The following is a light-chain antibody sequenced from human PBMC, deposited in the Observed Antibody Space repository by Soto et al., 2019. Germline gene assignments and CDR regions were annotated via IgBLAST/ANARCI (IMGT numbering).Light chain of an antibody. CDR3: QHYFTTPRT. J-gene: IGKJ2*01. Sequence: DIVMTQSPDSLAVSLGERTTINCKSSQSLFYSSNNKNFLAWYQQKAGQPPKLLIYWASTRESGVPDRFSGSGSGAEFNLTITSLQAEDAGVYHCQHYFTTPRTFGQGTRLEI. CDR2: WAS. CDR1: QSLFYSSNNKNF. V-gene: IGKV4-1*01.